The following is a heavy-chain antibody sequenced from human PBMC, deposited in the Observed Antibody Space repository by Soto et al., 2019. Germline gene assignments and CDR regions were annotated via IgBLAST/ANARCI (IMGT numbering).Heavy chain of an antibody. D-gene: IGHD5-18*01. CDR3: ARWDTGYINGLGY. Sequence: VKVYRKASGYTFTGYYMRWVRQDPGQGLEWMGWINPNSGGTNYAQKFQGRVTMTRDTSISTAYMELSRLRSEDTAVYYGARWDTGYINGLGYWGQGTLVTVSS. CDR1: GYTFTGYY. V-gene: IGHV1-2*02. CDR2: INPNSGGT. J-gene: IGHJ4*02.